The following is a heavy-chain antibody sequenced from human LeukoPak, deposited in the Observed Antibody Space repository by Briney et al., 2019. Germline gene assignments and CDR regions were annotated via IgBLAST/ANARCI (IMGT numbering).Heavy chain of an antibody. CDR1: GGSISTSRYY. J-gene: IGHJ4*02. CDR2: ISYSGRT. CDR3: ARDYYYYGSGSLFDY. D-gene: IGHD3-10*01. Sequence: SETLSLTCTVSGGSISTSRYYWGWLRQPPGKGLEWIGDISYSGRTFYNPSLKSRVTMSVDTSKNQFSLKLSSVTAADTAVYYCARDYYYYGSGSLFDYWGQGTLVTISS. V-gene: IGHV4-39*07.